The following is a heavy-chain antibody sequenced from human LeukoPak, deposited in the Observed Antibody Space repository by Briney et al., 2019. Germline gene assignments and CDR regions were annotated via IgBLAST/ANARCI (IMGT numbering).Heavy chain of an antibody. D-gene: IGHD6-13*01. CDR1: GFTFSSYG. Sequence: GRSLRLSCAASGFTFSSYGMHWVRQAPGKGLEWVAVIWYDGSNKYYSDSVKGRFTISRDNSKNTLYLQMNSLRAEDTAVYYCARDPGYSSSWPDDWGQGTLVTVSA. CDR3: ARDPGYSSSWPDD. V-gene: IGHV3-33*08. J-gene: IGHJ4*02. CDR2: IWYDGSNK.